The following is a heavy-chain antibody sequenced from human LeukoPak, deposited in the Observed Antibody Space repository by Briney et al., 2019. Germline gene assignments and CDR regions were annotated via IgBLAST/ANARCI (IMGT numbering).Heavy chain of an antibody. CDR3: ARDPLRYCSSTSCYSYYFDY. CDR1: EFTFSSYW. Sequence: GGSLRLSCAASEFTFSSYWMSWVRQAPGKGLEWVANIKQDGSEKYYVDSVKGRFTISRDNAKNSLYLQMNSLRAEDTAVYYCARDPLRYCSSTSCYSYYFDYWGQGTLVTVSS. V-gene: IGHV3-7*01. D-gene: IGHD2-2*01. CDR2: IKQDGSEK. J-gene: IGHJ4*02.